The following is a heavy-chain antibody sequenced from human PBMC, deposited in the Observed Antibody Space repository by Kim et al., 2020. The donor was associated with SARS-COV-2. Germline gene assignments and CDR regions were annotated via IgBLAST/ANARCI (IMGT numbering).Heavy chain of an antibody. CDR3: ARAGYFSEYYFDY. CDR1: GFTFSNYW. CDR2: IKQDGSEK. D-gene: IGHD6-25*01. V-gene: IGHV3-7*04. J-gene: IGHJ4*02. Sequence: GGSLRLSCAASGFTFSNYWMTWVRQAPGKGLEWVANIKQDGSEKYYVDSVKGRFTISRDNAKNSLYLQMNSLRAEDTAVYYCARAGYFSEYYFDYWGQGTLVTVSS.